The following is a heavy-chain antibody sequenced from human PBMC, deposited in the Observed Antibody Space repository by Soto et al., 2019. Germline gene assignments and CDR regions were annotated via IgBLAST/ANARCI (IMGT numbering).Heavy chain of an antibody. Sequence: QVQLVQSGAEVKKPGASVKVACKASGYTFTSYCITWGRQATGQGLEWMGWISTYNDNADYTQRLQGRVTMTTDTSTSTAYMELRSLTSDDTAVYYCARAPRPSWFAPWGQGTLVTVSS. CDR2: ISTYNDNA. CDR1: GYTFTSYC. CDR3: ARAPRPSWFAP. J-gene: IGHJ5*02. V-gene: IGHV1-18*01.